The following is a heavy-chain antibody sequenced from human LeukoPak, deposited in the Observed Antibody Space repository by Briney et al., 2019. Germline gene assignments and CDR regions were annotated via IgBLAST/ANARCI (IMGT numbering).Heavy chain of an antibody. D-gene: IGHD6-19*01. J-gene: IGHJ4*02. V-gene: IGHV1-24*01. CDR3: ALIAVAGTYYFDY. CDR2: FDPEDGET. Sequence: ASANVSCKVSGYTPTELSMHWVRQAPGKGLEGMGGFDPEDGETIYAQKFQGRVTMTEDTSTDTAYMELSSLRSEDTAVYYCALIAVAGTYYFDYWGQGTLVTVSS. CDR1: GYTPTELS.